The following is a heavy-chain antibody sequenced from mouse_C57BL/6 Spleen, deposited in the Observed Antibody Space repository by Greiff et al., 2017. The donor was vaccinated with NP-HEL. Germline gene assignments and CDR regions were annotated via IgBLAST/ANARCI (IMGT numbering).Heavy chain of an antibody. CDR1: GYTFTDYE. Sequence: VQLVESGAELVRPGASVTLSCKASGYTFTDYEMHWVKQTPVHGLEWIGAIDPETGGTAYNQKFKGKAILTADKSSSTAYMELRSLTSEDSAVYYCTRSSQFAYWGQGTLVTVSA. CDR2: IDPETGGT. CDR3: TRSSQFAY. D-gene: IGHD1-1*01. V-gene: IGHV1-15*01. J-gene: IGHJ3*01.